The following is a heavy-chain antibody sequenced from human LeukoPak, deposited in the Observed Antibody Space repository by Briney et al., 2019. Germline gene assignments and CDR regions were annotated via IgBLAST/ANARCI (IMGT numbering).Heavy chain of an antibody. CDR1: GFTLTIYW. V-gene: IGHV3-7*01. J-gene: IGHJ3*02. CDR3: ARHQMDTVYRPFDI. D-gene: IGHD5-24*01. Sequence: PGASLRLSCAASGFTLTIYWMSWVRQAPGKGLEWVAKIMEDGSERSYVDSVKGRFTISRDNARNPLYLQMNSLRVEGTAVYFCARHQMDTVYRPFDIWGQGRMVTVSS. CDR2: IMEDGSER.